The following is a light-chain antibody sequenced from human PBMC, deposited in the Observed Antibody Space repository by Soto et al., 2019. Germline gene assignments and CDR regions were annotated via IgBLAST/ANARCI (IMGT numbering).Light chain of an antibody. J-gene: IGKJ1*01. CDR3: QQYNNWPPWK. CDR2: GPS. V-gene: IGKV3-15*01. Sequence: IVRTQSPATLSVSRGERATLSCRASQSVSSNLAWYQQEPGQAPSLLIYGPSTRASGTPARFSGSGSGTEFTLTISSLQSEDFAVYYCQQYNNWPPWKFGQGTKV. CDR1: QSVSSN.